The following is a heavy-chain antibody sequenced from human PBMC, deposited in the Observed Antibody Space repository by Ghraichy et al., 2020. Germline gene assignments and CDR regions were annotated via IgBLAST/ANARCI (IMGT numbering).Heavy chain of an antibody. CDR2: INHSGST. D-gene: IGHD6-19*01. CDR3: ATRGGSGFFDVYYYYMDV. V-gene: IGHV4-34*01. J-gene: IGHJ6*03. CDR1: GGSFSGYY. Sequence: SETLSLTCAVYGGSFSGYYWSWIRQPPGKGLEWIGEINHSGSTNYNPSLKSRVTISVDTSKNQFSLKLSSVTAAVTAVYYCATRGGSGFFDVYYYYMDVWGKGTTVTVSS.